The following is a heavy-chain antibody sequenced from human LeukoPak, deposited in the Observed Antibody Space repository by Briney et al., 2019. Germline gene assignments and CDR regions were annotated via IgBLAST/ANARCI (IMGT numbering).Heavy chain of an antibody. J-gene: IGHJ4*02. CDR3: ARARAHLKYYYDNSGYYYFDY. D-gene: IGHD3-22*01. CDR1: GGSISSYY. Sequence: SETLSLTCTVSGGSISSYYWSWIRQPAGKGLEWIGRIYTSGSTNSNPSLKSRLTMSVDTSKNQFSLKLSSVTAADTAVYYCARARAHLKYYYDNSGYYYFDYWGQGTLVTVSS. V-gene: IGHV4-4*07. CDR2: IYTSGST.